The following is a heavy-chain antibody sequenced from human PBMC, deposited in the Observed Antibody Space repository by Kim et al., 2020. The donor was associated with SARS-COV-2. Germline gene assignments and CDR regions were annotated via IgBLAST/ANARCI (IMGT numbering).Heavy chain of an antibody. J-gene: IGHJ4*02. CDR2: IWYDGSNR. Sequence: GGSLRLSCAASGFTFSSYGMRWVRQAPGKGLEWVAVIWYDGSNRYYADSVKGRFTISRDNSKNTLYLQMNSLRAEDTAVYYCAIAAAKDYWGQGTLVTVSS. CDR1: GFTFSSYG. CDR3: AIAAAKDY. D-gene: IGHD6-13*01. V-gene: IGHV3-33*01.